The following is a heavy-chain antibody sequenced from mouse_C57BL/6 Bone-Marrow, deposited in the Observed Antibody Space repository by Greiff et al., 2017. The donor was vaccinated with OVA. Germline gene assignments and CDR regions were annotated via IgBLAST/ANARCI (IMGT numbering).Heavy chain of an antibody. J-gene: IGHJ2*01. CDR3: VRDSSGYFDY. D-gene: IGHD3-2*02. CDR1: GFSFTTYA. Sequence: GGGLVQPKGSLKLSCAASGFSFTTYAMNWVRQAPGKGLEWVARIRSKSNNYATYYADSVKDRFTISRDDSESMLYLQMNNLKTEDTAMYYCVRDSSGYFDYWGQGTTLTVSS. V-gene: IGHV10-1*01. CDR2: IRSKSNNYAT.